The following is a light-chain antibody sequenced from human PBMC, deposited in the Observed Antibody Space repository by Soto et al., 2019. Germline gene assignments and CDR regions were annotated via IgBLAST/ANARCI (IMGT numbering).Light chain of an antibody. CDR1: SSDVGGYNY. CDR3: CSYTGSYTWV. Sequence: QSALTQPRSVSGSPGQSVTISCTGTSSDVGGYNYVSWYQQHPGKAPKFMIYDVNKRPSGVPDRFSGSKSGNTASLTISGLQADDEADYYCCSYTGSYTWVFGGGTKLTVL. CDR2: DVN. V-gene: IGLV2-11*01. J-gene: IGLJ3*02.